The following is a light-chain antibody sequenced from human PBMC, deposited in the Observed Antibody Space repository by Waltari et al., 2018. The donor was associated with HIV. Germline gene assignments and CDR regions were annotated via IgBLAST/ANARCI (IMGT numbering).Light chain of an antibody. CDR3: QSADTGGTRV. J-gene: IGLJ1*01. Sequence: SFELTQPPSVSVSPGQTARITCSGDALAKQYTYWYQQKPGQAPVVVIYKDPERPSGFPERFSCSSSGTTVTLTISGVQSEDEADYYCQSADTGGTRVFGPGTKVTVL. CDR2: KDP. V-gene: IGLV3-25*03. CDR1: ALAKQY.